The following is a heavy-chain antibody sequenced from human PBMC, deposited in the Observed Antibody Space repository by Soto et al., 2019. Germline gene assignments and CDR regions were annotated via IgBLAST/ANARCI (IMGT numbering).Heavy chain of an antibody. CDR1: GFTFSGSA. V-gene: IGHV3-73*01. CDR3: TWCHHGAGDAFDI. J-gene: IGHJ3*02. CDR2: IRSKANSYAT. Sequence: GGSLRLSCAASGFTFSGSAMHWVRQASGKGLEWVGRIRSKANSYATAYAASGKGRFTISRDDSKNTAYLQMNSLKTEDTAVYYCTWCHHGAGDAFDIWGQGTMVTVSS. D-gene: IGHD2-15*01.